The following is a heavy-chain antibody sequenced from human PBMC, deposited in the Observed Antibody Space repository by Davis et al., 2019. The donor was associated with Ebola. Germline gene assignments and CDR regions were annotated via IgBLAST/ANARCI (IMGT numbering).Heavy chain of an antibody. J-gene: IGHJ2*01. V-gene: IGHV4-61*01. CDR3: AKLAAAGYWYFDL. Sequence: SETLSLTCTVSGGSVSSGSYYWSWIRQPPGKGLEWIGYIYYSGSTNYNPSLKSRVTISVDTSKNQFSLKLSSVTAADTAVYYCAKLAAAGYWYFDLWGRGTLVTVSS. D-gene: IGHD6-13*01. CDR2: IYYSGST. CDR1: GGSVSSGSYY.